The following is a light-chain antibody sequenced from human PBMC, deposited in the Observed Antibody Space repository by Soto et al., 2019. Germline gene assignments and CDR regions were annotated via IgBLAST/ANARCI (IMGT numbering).Light chain of an antibody. CDR1: QYINTR. V-gene: IGKV3D-11*03. J-gene: IGKJ1*01. Sequence: EIVLTQSPATLSSFPGDRVTLSCRASQYINTRLAWYQHRPGRAPRLLIYQTSIRAAGIPARFSASGSGTDFTLTISDVQPEDFAVYFCQQYGTSPRTFGQGTKVDIK. CDR2: QTS. CDR3: QQYGTSPRT.